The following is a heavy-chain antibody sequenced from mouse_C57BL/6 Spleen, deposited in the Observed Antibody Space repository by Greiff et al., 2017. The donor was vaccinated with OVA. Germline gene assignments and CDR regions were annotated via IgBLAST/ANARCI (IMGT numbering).Heavy chain of an antibody. V-gene: IGHV1-9*01. D-gene: IGHD2-3*01. CDR2: ILPGSGST. CDR1: GYTFTGYW. CDR3: SRTPHGLLLSWFAY. J-gene: IGHJ3*01. Sequence: VQLVEPGAELMKPGASVKLSCKATGYTFTGYWIAWVKQRPGHGLEWIGEILPGSGSTNYNEKFKGKATFTADPSSNTAYMQLSSLTTEDSAIYYCSRTPHGLLLSWFAYWGQGTLVTVSA.